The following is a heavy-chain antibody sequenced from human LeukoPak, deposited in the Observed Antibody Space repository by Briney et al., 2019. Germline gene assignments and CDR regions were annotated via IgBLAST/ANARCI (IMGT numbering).Heavy chain of an antibody. J-gene: IGHJ5*02. D-gene: IGHD3-10*01. CDR2: INHSGST. CDR3: ARGSGLGSYYNGP. Sequence: SETLSLTCAVYGGSFSGYYWSWIRQPPGKGLEWIGEINHSGSTNYHPSLESRVTISVDTSKNQLSLKLSSVTTADTAVYYCARGSGLGSYYNGPWGQGTLVTVSS. CDR1: GGSFSGYY. V-gene: IGHV4-34*01.